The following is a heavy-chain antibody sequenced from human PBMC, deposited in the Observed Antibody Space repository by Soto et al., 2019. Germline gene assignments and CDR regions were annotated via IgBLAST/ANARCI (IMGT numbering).Heavy chain of an antibody. V-gene: IGHV1-18*01. Sequence: QVHLVQSGVEVKTPGASVKVSCQASGYTFFTYDISWVRQAPGQGLEWMGWISTYSGDTKYAQKCQGRATMPTATSTTTAYLELRRLRSDDTAVYYCARHHGPTTSENWFDPWGQGTLVSVSS. D-gene: IGHD5-12*01. J-gene: IGHJ5*02. CDR2: ISTYSGDT. CDR3: ARHHGPTTSENWFDP. CDR1: GYTFFTYD.